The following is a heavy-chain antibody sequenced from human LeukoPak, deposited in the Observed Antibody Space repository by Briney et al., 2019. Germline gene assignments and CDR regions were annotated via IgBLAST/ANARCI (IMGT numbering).Heavy chain of an antibody. CDR1: GFTFSSYA. CDR3: AGDKSGYYYPTDY. Sequence: SGGSLRLSGAASGFTFSSYAMSWVRQAPGKGLEWVSAISGSGGSTYYADSVKGRFTISRDNSKNTLYLQMKSLRAEDTAVYYCAGDKSGYYYPTDYWGQGTLVTVSS. V-gene: IGHV3-23*01. D-gene: IGHD3-22*01. CDR2: ISGSGGST. J-gene: IGHJ4*02.